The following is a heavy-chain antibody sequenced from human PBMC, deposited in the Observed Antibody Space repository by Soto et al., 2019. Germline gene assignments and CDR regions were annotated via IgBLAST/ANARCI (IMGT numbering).Heavy chain of an antibody. CDR3: ARSKKTTAGYDDVFDI. Sequence: QVQLVQSGAEVKKPGASVKVSCKASGYTFTGYYMHWVRQAPGQGLEWMGWINPNSGGTNYAQKFQGWVTMTRDTSISTAYMELSRLRSDDTAVYYCARSKKTTAGYDDVFDIWGQGTMVTVSS. V-gene: IGHV1-2*04. CDR2: INPNSGGT. J-gene: IGHJ3*02. D-gene: IGHD1-7*01. CDR1: GYTFTGYY.